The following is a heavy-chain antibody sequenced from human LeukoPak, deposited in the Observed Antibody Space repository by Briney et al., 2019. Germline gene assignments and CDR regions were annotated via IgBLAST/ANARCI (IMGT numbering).Heavy chain of an antibody. J-gene: IGHJ5*02. CDR2: ISAYNGNT. Sequence: ASVKVSCKASGYTFTSYGISWVRQAPGQGLEWMGWISAYNGNTNYAQKFQGRVTMTRDTSISTAYMELSRLRSDDTAVYYCARAPSGSYFKYPWGQGTLVTVSS. D-gene: IGHD1-26*01. CDR3: ARAPSGSYFKYP. V-gene: IGHV1-18*01. CDR1: GYTFTSYG.